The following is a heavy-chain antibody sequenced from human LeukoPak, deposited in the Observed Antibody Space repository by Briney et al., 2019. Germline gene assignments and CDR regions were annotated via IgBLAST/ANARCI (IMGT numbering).Heavy chain of an antibody. Sequence: GGSLRLSCAASGFTFSSYAMSWVRQAPGKGLEWVSAISGSGGSTYYADSVKGRFTISRDNSKNTLYLQMNSLRAEDTAVYYCAKDKGGVDTAMVLWGIDYWGQGTLVTVSS. CDR1: GFTFSSYA. D-gene: IGHD5-18*01. J-gene: IGHJ4*02. CDR2: ISGSGGST. CDR3: AKDKGGVDTAMVLWGIDY. V-gene: IGHV3-23*01.